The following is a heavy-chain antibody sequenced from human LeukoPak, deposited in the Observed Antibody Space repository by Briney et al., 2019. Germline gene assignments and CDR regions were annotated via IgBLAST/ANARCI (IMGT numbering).Heavy chain of an antibody. CDR2: FDPEDGET. CDR1: GYTLTELS. V-gene: IGHV1-24*01. Sequence: ASVKVSCKVSGYTLTELSMHWVRQAPGKGLEWMGGFDPEDGETIYAQKFQGRVTMTEDTSTDTAYMELSSLRSEDTAVYYCARAKYSGSYYYYGMDVWGQGTTVTVSS. D-gene: IGHD1-26*01. CDR3: ARAKYSGSYYYYGMDV. J-gene: IGHJ6*02.